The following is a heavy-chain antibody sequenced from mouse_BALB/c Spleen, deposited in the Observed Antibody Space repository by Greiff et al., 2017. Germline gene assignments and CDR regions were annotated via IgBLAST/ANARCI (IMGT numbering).Heavy chain of an antibody. Sequence: DVKLVESGGGLVKPGGSLKLSCAASGFTFSDYYIYWVRQTPEKRLEWVATISDGGSYTYYPDSVKGRFTISRDNAKNNLYLQMSSLKSEDTAMYYCARDRGMITTGAMDYWGQGTSVTVSS. CDR3: ARDRGMITTGAMDY. V-gene: IGHV5-4*02. J-gene: IGHJ4*01. D-gene: IGHD2-4*01. CDR1: GFTFSDYY. CDR2: ISDGGSYT.